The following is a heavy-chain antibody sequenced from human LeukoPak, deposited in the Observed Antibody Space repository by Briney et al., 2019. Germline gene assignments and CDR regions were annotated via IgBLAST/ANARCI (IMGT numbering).Heavy chain of an antibody. CDR3: ARDQGSEYSGSYYYY. CDR2: IIPIFGTA. D-gene: IGHD1-26*01. CDR1: GGAFSSYA. V-gene: IGHV1-69*01. J-gene: IGHJ4*02. Sequence: SVKVSCKASGGAFSSYAISWVRQAPGQGLEWMGGIIPIFGTANYAQKFQGRVTITADESTSTAYMELRSLRSDDTAVYYCARDQGSEYSGSYYYYWGQGTLDTVSS.